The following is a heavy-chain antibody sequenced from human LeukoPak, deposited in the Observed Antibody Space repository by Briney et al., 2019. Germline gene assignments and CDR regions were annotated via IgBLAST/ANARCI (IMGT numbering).Heavy chain of an antibody. Sequence: GASVKVSCKASGGTFSSYAISWVRQAPGQGLEWMGRIIPILGIANYAQKSQGRVTITADKSTSTAYMELSSLRSEDTAVYYCAREKASAVANFDYWGQGTLVTVSS. CDR2: IIPILGIA. V-gene: IGHV1-69*04. J-gene: IGHJ4*02. CDR3: AREKASAVANFDY. CDR1: GGTFSSYA. D-gene: IGHD6-19*01.